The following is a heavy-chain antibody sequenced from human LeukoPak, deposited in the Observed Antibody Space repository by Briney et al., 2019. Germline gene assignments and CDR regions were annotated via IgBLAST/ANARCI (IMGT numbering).Heavy chain of an antibody. CDR2: IIPIFGTA. CDR3: ARDVVVTAISGGDY. Sequence: SVKVSCKASGGTFSSYAISWVRQAPGQGLEWMGGIIPIFGTANYAQKFQGRVTITADESTSTAYMELRSLRSDDTAVYYCARDVVVTAISGGDYWGQGTLVTVSS. CDR1: GGTFSSYA. D-gene: IGHD2-21*02. J-gene: IGHJ4*02. V-gene: IGHV1-69*13.